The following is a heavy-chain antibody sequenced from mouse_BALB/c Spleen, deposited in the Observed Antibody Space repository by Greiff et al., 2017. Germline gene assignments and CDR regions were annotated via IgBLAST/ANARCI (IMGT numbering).Heavy chain of an antibody. V-gene: IGHV1S22*01. Sequence: LQQPGSELVRPGASVKLSCKASGYTFTSYWMHWVKQRHGQGLEWIGNIYPGSGSTNYDEKFKSKGTLTVDTSSSTAYMQLSSLTSEDSAVYYCTRSHYGSSPFFDYWGQGTTLTVSS. CDR1: GYTFTSYW. D-gene: IGHD1-1*01. CDR3: TRSHYGSSPFFDY. CDR2: IYPGSGST. J-gene: IGHJ2*01.